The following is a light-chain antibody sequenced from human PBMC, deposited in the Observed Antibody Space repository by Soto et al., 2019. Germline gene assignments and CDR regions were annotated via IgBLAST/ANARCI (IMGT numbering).Light chain of an antibody. V-gene: IGLV2-14*01. J-gene: IGLJ1*01. CDR1: SSDVGGYNY. CDR2: EVS. CDR3: SSYTSSSPLV. Sequence: QSALTQPASVSGSPGQSIAISCTGTSSDVGGYNYVSWYQQHPGKAPKLMIYEVSNRPSGVSNRFSGSKSGNTASVTISGLQAEDDADYYCSSYTSSSPLVFGTGTKLTVL.